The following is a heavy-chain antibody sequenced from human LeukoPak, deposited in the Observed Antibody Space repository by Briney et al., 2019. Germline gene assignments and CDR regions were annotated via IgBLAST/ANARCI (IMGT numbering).Heavy chain of an antibody. Sequence: ASVKVSCKASGYTFTTYGFSWVRQAPGQGLEWMGWISAYNGNTNYAQRLQGRVTMTTDTSTSTVYMELRSLRSDDTAVYYCARDKNWKPDYWGQGTLVTVSS. V-gene: IGHV1-18*01. CDR2: ISAYNGNT. CDR1: GYTFTTYG. D-gene: IGHD1-1*01. CDR3: ARDKNWKPDY. J-gene: IGHJ4*02.